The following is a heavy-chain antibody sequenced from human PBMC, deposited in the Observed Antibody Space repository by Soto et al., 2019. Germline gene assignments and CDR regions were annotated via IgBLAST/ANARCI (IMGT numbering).Heavy chain of an antibody. V-gene: IGHV3-23*01. CDR2: ISGSGGST. CDR1: GFTFSSYA. CDR3: AKDGGSDYDYVWGSYRHYYYGMDV. J-gene: IGHJ6*02. D-gene: IGHD3-16*02. Sequence: EVQLLESGGGLVQPGGSLRLSCAASGFTFSSYAMSWVRQAPGKGLEWVSAISGSGGSTYYADSVKGRFTISRDNSKNPLYLQMNSLRAEDTAVYYCAKDGGSDYDYVWGSYRHYYYGMDVWGQGTTVTVSS.